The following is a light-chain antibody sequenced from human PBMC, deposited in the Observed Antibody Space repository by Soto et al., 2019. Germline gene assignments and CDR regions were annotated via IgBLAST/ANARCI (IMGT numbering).Light chain of an antibody. Sequence: MVLTQSPGTLSLSPGERATLSCRSSQSVSSSYLAWYQQKPGQAPRLLIYGASSRATAIPDRFSGSGSGTDFTLTISRLEPEDFAVYYCQQYGSSPYTFGQGTK. J-gene: IGKJ2*01. CDR1: QSVSSSY. CDR3: QQYGSSPYT. V-gene: IGKV3-20*01. CDR2: GAS.